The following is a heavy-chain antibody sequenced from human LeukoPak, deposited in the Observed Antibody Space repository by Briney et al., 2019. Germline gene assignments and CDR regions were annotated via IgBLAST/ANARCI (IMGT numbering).Heavy chain of an antibody. J-gene: IGHJ6*03. V-gene: IGHV3-20*04. CDR1: GFTFDDSV. CDR3: ARSTMSWAQKIYYYYYMDV. Sequence: PGGSLRLSCAASGFTFDDSVMSWVRQAPGKGLEWVSGINWNGGSTGYADSVKGRFTISRDNAKNSLYLQMSSLRAEDTAVYYCARSTMSWAQKIYYYYYMDVWGKGTTVTISS. D-gene: IGHD3-16*01. CDR2: INWNGGST.